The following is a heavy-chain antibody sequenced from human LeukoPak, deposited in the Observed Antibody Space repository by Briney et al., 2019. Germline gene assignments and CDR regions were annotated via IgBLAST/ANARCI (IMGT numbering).Heavy chain of an antibody. Sequence: PGGSLRLSCAASGFTFSSYWMSWVRQAPGKGLEWVANIKQDGSEKYYVDSVKGRFTISRDNAKNSLYLQMNSLRAEDTAVYYCARSYYYGSGSYLFPPYFDYWGQGTLVTVSS. D-gene: IGHD3-10*01. J-gene: IGHJ4*02. V-gene: IGHV3-7*01. CDR2: IKQDGSEK. CDR1: GFTFSSYW. CDR3: ARSYYYGSGSYLFPPYFDY.